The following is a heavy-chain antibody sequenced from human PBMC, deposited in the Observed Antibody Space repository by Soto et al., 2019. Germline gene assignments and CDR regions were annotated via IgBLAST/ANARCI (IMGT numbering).Heavy chain of an antibody. D-gene: IGHD3-22*01. Sequence: SATLSRNCTVSDASFSSSSYYCGWIRQPPGKGLKWIGNVYYGGGTYYNPSLKSRVTISVETSKSQFSLKLSSVTAADTAVYYCAGGDYYHSSGYYFYYYTMDVWGQGTTVT. CDR1: DASFSSSSYY. CDR3: AGGDYYHSSGYYFYYYTMDV. CDR2: VYYGGGT. J-gene: IGHJ6*02. V-gene: IGHV4-39*01.